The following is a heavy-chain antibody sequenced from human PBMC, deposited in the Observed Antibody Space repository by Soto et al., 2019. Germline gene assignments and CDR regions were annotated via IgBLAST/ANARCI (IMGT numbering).Heavy chain of an antibody. D-gene: IGHD5-12*01. V-gene: IGHV3-11*06. J-gene: IGHJ6*02. Sequence: GGSLRLSCAASGFTFSDYYMSWIRQAPGKGLEWVSYISSSSSYTNYADSVKGRFTISRDNAKNSLYLQMNSLRAEDTAVYYCARWLQPNKNYYYYYGMDVWGQGTTVTVSS. CDR3: ARWLQPNKNYYYYYGMDV. CDR1: GFTFSDYY. CDR2: ISSSSSYT.